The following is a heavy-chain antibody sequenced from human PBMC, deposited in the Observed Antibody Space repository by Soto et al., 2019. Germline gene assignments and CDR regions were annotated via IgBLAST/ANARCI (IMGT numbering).Heavy chain of an antibody. CDR1: GGSFSGYY. V-gene: IGHV4-34*01. D-gene: IGHD3-22*01. Sequence: SETLSLTCAVYGGSFSGYYWSWIRQPPGKGLEWIGEINHSGSTNYNPSLKSRVTMSVDTSKNQFSLKLSSVTAADTAVYYWGRGLYYYDSSGYDYWGKGSLVTVSS. CDR3: GRGLYYYDSSGYDY. J-gene: IGHJ4*02. CDR2: INHSGST.